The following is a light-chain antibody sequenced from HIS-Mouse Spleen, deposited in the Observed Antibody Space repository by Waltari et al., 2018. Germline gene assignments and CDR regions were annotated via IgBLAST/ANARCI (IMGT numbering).Light chain of an antibody. CDR1: QGIRND. V-gene: IGKV1-6*01. J-gene: IGKJ1*01. Sequence: AIQMTQSPSSLSASVGDRVTITCRASQGIRNDLGWYQQKPGKATKLLIYAASSLQSGVPSRFSGSGSGTDFTITISSLQPEDFATYYCLQDYNYPRTFGQGTKVEIK. CDR3: LQDYNYPRT. CDR2: AAS.